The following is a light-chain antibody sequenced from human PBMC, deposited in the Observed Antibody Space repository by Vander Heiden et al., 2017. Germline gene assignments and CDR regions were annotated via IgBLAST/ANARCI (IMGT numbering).Light chain of an antibody. CDR1: QSVTTY. CDR2: DAS. J-gene: IGKJ5*01. V-gene: IGKV3-11*01. Sequence: EIVLRQSAATLPLSPGERATLSYTASQSVTTYLAWYQQKPGQAPRLLIYDASNRATGIQARFSGSGHATAFSLTIISSVPEDFEVYYCQQRGSGAPAITFGQGTRLEIK. CDR3: QQRGSGAPAIT.